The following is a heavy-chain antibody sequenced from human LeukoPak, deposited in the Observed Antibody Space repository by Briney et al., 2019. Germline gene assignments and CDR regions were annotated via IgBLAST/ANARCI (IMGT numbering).Heavy chain of an antibody. D-gene: IGHD4-17*01. CDR2: INSDGSST. V-gene: IGHV3-74*01. CDR3: ARGGTATYFDY. CDR1: GFTFSSYW. J-gene: IGHJ4*02. Sequence: GGSLRLSCVASGFTFSSYWMHWVRQAPGKGLVWVSRINSDGSSTSYADSVKGRFTISRDNAKNTLYLQMYSLRAEDTAVYYCARGGTATYFDYWGQGTLVTVSS.